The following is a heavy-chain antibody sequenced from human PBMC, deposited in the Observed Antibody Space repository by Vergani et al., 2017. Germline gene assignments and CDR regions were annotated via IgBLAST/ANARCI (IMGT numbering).Heavy chain of an antibody. D-gene: IGHD1-26*01. CDR3: ARVLPRGGSTDFDS. Sequence: EVQLEESGGGLVLPGRSLRLSCVASGFTSAGYAMHWVRQAPGKGLEWVSGISWNSNSIGYADSVKGRFTISRDNAKNSLYLQMNSLRAEDTALYYCARVLPRGGSTDFDSWGQGTLVIVSS. V-gene: IGHV3-9*02. CDR1: GFTSAGYA. CDR2: ISWNSNSI. J-gene: IGHJ4*02.